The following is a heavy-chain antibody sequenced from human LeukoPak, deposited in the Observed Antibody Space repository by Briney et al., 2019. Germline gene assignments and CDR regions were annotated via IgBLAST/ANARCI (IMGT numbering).Heavy chain of an antibody. CDR3: ARCTTNSYGFDY. CDR2: IRYSGST. CDR1: GASISNSFYY. J-gene: IGHJ4*02. V-gene: IGHV4-39*07. Sequence: SETLSLTCTVSGASISNSFYYWGWIRQPPGTGLEWIGHIRYSGSTYHNPSLKSRVTISVDTSKNQFSLKLSSVTAADTAVYYCARCTTNSYGFDYWGQGTLVTVSS. D-gene: IGHD5-18*01.